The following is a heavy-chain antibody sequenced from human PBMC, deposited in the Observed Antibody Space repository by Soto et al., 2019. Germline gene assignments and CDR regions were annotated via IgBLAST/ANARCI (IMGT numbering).Heavy chain of an antibody. D-gene: IGHD5-12*01. V-gene: IGHV3-9*01. CDR1: GFTFDDYA. J-gene: IGHJ4*02. Sequence: GGSLRLSCAASGFTFDDYAMHWVRQAPGKGLEWVSGISWNSGSIGYADSVKGRFTISRDNAKNSLYLQMNSLRAEDTALYYCAKETPTRVATIRGPFDYWGQGTLVTVSS. CDR3: AKETPTRVATIRGPFDY. CDR2: ISWNSGSI.